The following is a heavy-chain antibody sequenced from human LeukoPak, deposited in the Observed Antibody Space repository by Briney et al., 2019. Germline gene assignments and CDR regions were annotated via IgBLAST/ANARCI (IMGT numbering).Heavy chain of an antibody. CDR3: ARSSYSSGWS. Sequence: PGGSLRLSCAASGFTFSSYWMSWVRQAPGKGLEWVANINKDGSDKYYVDSVKGRFTISRENAKNSLYLQMNSLRAGDTAVYYCARSSYSSGWSWGQGTLVTVSS. D-gene: IGHD6-19*01. CDR1: GFTFSSYW. CDR2: INKDGSDK. J-gene: IGHJ5*02. V-gene: IGHV3-7*01.